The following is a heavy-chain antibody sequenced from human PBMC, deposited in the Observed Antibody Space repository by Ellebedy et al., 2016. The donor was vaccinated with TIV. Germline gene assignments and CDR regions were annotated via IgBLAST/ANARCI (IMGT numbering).Heavy chain of an antibody. CDR3: AREKINYEYGLDV. Sequence: PSETLSLTCTVSGGSIGGYYWSWIRQPAGKGLEWVGRIYPTGSSNYNPSLKSRVSMSVDTSKNQFPLNLGSVTAADTAVYYCAREKINYEYGLDVWGQGTTVSVSS. CDR1: GGSIGGYY. J-gene: IGHJ6*02. CDR2: IYPTGSS. V-gene: IGHV4-4*07. D-gene: IGHD3-16*01.